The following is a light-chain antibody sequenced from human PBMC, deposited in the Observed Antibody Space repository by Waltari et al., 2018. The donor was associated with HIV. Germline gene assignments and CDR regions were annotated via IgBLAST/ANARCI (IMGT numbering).Light chain of an antibody. V-gene: IGLV6-57*03. CDR2: EDN. J-gene: IGLJ3*02. CDR1: SGSIASNY. CDR3: QSYDSSYWV. Sequence: NFMLTQPHSVSESPGKTVTISCTRSSGSIASNYVQWYQQRPGRAPTTVIYEDNQRSSGVPDRFSGSIDSSSNSASLTISGLKTEDEADYYCQSYDSSYWVFGGGTKLAVL.